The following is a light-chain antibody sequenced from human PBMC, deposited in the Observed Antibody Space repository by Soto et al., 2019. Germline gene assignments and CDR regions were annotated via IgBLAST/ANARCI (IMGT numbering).Light chain of an antibody. CDR1: SGHSSYA. Sequence: QLVLTQSPSASASLGASVKLTCTLSSGHSSYAIAWHQQQPEKGPRYLMKLNSDGSHSKGDGIPDRFSGSSSGAERYLTISGHQSEDEADYYCQTWGTGIHYVFGTG. CDR2: LNSDGSH. CDR3: QTWGTGIHYV. V-gene: IGLV4-69*01. J-gene: IGLJ1*01.